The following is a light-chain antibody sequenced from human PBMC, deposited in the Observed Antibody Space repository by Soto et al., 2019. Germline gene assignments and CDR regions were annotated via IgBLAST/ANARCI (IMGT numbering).Light chain of an antibody. CDR3: QQYGNSPIT. Sequence: IVLTQSPAPLSLSPGERATLSCMASQSLSSNFLAWYQQKPGQPPRLLIYDSSTRATGFPDRFSGSGSGTDFTLTISRLEPEDFAVYYCQQYGNSPITFGQGTRLEIK. CDR2: DSS. J-gene: IGKJ5*01. V-gene: IGKV3-20*01. CDR1: QSLSSNF.